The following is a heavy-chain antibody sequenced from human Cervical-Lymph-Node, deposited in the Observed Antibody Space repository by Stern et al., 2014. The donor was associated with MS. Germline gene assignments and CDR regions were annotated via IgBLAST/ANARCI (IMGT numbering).Heavy chain of an antibody. D-gene: IGHD2-8*02. CDR2: INYNGGST. CDR1: GFIFDDYG. V-gene: IGHV3-20*01. Sequence: EVQLEESGGGVVRPGGSLRLSCAASGFIFDDYGMSWVPQVPGKGPEGGSAINYNGGSTDYAASVKGRFTISRDNAKKSLYLRMNSLRVEDTAVYHCARAFCTGGVCYSFPFYGMDVWGQGTTVTVSS. CDR3: ARAFCTGGVCYSFPFYGMDV. J-gene: IGHJ6*02.